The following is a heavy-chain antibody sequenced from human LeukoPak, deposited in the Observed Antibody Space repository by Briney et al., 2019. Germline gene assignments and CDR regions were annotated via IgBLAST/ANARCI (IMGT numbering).Heavy chain of an antibody. J-gene: IGHJ4*02. CDR1: GFTFSTYG. CDR2: IRYDGINK. CDR3: ARDLSPRYDSSGYDY. Sequence: GGSLRLSCAASGFTFSTYGMHWVRQSPGRGLEWVAFIRYDGINKYYVDSVKGRFTISRDNSKNTLYLQMNSLTAEDTAVYYCARDLSPRYDSSGYDYWGQGTLVTVSS. D-gene: IGHD3-22*01. V-gene: IGHV3-30*02.